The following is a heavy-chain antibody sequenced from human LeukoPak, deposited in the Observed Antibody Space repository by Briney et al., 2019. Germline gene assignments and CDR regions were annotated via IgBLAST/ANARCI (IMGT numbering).Heavy chain of an antibody. Sequence: GSLRLSCAASGFTFSTYAMSWVRQAPGKGLEWVSAICGSDGSRYYADSVKGRFTISRDNSKNTLYLQMNSLRGEDTAVYYCAKGGSPSCYSSSGYWGQGTLVTVSS. CDR2: ICGSDGSR. D-gene: IGHD2-2*01. J-gene: IGHJ4*02. CDR3: AKGGSPSCYSSSGY. V-gene: IGHV3-23*01. CDR1: GFTFSTYA.